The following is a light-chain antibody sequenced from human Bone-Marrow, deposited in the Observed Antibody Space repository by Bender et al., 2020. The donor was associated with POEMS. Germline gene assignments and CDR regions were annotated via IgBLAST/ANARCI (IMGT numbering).Light chain of an antibody. Sequence: SYDLTQPPSVSVSPGQTASITCSGDKLGDKYVCWYQQKPGQSPLVVIYHDTKRPSGIPERFSGSNSGDTATLTISGTQAMDEADYYCQAWDSTTAHVVFGGGTKLTVL. J-gene: IGLJ2*01. CDR2: HDT. CDR3: QAWDSTTAHVV. CDR1: KLGDKY. V-gene: IGLV3-1*01.